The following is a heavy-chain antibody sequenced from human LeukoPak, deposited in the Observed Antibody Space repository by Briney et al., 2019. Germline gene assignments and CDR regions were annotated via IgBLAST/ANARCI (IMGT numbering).Heavy chain of an antibody. D-gene: IGHD5-12*01. V-gene: IGHV3-53*01. J-gene: IGHJ4*02. Sequence: GESLKISCKGSGFTVSSNYMSWVRQAPGKGLEWVSVIYSAGSTYYADSVKGRFTISRDNSKNTLYLQMNSLRAEDTAVYYCARVRGYGAYDWNDYWGQGTLVTVSS. CDR2: IYSAGST. CDR3: ARVRGYGAYDWNDY. CDR1: GFTVSSNY.